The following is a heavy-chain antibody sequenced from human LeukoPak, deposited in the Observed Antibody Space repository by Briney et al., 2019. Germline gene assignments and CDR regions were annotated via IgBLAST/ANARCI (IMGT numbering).Heavy chain of an antibody. Sequence: SVKVSCKASGGTFSSYAISWVRQAPGQGLEWMGGIIPIFGTANYAQKFQGRVTITTDKSTSTAYMELSSLRSEDTAVYYCARSREIVVVPAAAYFDYWGQGTLVTVSS. CDR1: GGTFSSYA. D-gene: IGHD2-2*01. CDR3: ARSREIVVVPAAAYFDY. J-gene: IGHJ4*02. CDR2: IIPIFGTA. V-gene: IGHV1-69*05.